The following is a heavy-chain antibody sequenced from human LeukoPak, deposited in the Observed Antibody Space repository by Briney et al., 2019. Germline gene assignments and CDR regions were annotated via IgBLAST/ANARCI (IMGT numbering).Heavy chain of an antibody. CDR2: MNPNSGNT. CDR3: ARVGGRFLEWLTPYYYYYGMDV. CDR1: GYTFTSYD. D-gene: IGHD3-3*01. V-gene: IGHV1-8*01. Sequence: ASVKVSCKASGYTFTSYDINWVRQATGQGLEWMGWMNPNSGNTGYAQKFQGRVTMTRNTSISTAYMELSSLRSEDTGVYYCARVGGRFLEWLTPYYYYYGMDVWGQGTTVTVSS. J-gene: IGHJ6*02.